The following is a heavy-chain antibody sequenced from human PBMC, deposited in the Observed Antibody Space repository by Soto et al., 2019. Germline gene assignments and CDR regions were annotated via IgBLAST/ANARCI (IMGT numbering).Heavy chain of an antibody. V-gene: IGHV4-30-4*01. CDR2: ISYSGTT. D-gene: IGHD4-17*01. CDR3: ATMGTPVTGLYYFDY. J-gene: IGHJ4*02. CDR1: GGSISSGNYY. Sequence: QVQLQESGPGLVKPSQTLSLTCTVSGGSISSGNYYWSWIRQPPGKGLEWIGFISYSGTTRYSASLRSRVFISVDTSKNQFSLDLSSVTAADTAVYYCATMGTPVTGLYYFDYWGQGTLVTVSS.